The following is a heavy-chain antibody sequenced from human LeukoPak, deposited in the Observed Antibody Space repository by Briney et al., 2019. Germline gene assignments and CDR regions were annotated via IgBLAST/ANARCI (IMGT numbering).Heavy chain of an antibody. Sequence: SETLSLTCTVSVGSVSSSGYSWKWIRQPPGKTLERIEYTYYSGITNYNPSLKSRVSISVDTSNNQFSLSVNTVTAADTAVYYCARGGASSEWFDPWGQGTLVTVSS. D-gene: IGHD6-25*01. V-gene: IGHV4-61*08. CDR1: VGSVSSSGYS. J-gene: IGHJ5*02. CDR3: ARGGASSEWFDP. CDR2: TYYSGIT.